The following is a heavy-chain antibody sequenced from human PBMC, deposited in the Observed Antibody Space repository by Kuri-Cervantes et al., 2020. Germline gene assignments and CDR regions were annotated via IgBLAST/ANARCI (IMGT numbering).Heavy chain of an antibody. CDR2: IKQDGSEE. V-gene: IGHV3-7*01. Sequence: ETLSLTCTVSGGSISSSSYYWGWIRQAPGKGLEWVASIKQDGSEENYVDSLKGRFSISRDNAKKSLYLQMNSLRVEDTAVYYCARVKGESSLFRAFDMWGQGTMVTVSS. CDR3: ARVKGESSLFRAFDM. J-gene: IGHJ3*02. CDR1: GGSISSSSYY. D-gene: IGHD3-16*02.